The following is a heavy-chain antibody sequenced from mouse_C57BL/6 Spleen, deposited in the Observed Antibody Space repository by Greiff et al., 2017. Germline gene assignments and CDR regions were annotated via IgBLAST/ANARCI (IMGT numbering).Heavy chain of an antibody. J-gene: IGHJ1*03. CDR3: ARGRVSGYFDV. CDR2: IDPANGNT. CDR1: GFNIKNTY. V-gene: IGHV14-3*01. Sequence: VQLQQSVAELVRPGASVKLSCTASGFNIKNTYVHWVKQRPEQGLEWIGRIDPANGNTKYAPKFQGKATITAATSSNTAYLQLSSLTSEDTAIYYCARGRVSGYFDVWGTGTTVTVSS.